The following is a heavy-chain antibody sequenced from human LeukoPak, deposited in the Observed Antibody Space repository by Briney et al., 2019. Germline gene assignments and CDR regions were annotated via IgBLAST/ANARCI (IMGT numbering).Heavy chain of an antibody. CDR1: GFSFSSYA. CDR3: AKDAQYDSSGGDAFDI. J-gene: IGHJ3*02. D-gene: IGHD3-22*01. Sequence: GGSLRLSCTVSGFSFSSYAMSWVRQAPGKGLEWVSAISGSGGSTYYADSVKGRFTISRDNSKNTLYLQMNSLRAEDTAVYYCAKDAQYDSSGGDAFDIWGQGTMVTVSS. V-gene: IGHV3-23*01. CDR2: ISGSGGST.